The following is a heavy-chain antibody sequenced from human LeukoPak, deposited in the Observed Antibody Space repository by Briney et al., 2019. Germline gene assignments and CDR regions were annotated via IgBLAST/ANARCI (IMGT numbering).Heavy chain of an antibody. CDR1: GGSISSSSYY. Sequence: SETLSLTCTVSGGSISSSSYYWGWIRQPPGKGLEWIGSIYYSGSTYYNPSLKSRVTISVDTSKNQFSLKLSSVTAADTAVYYCARHWEANPELIAVAGPFDYWGQGTLVTVSS. CDR3: ARHWEANPELIAVAGPFDY. V-gene: IGHV4-39*01. J-gene: IGHJ4*02. CDR2: IYYSGST. D-gene: IGHD6-19*01.